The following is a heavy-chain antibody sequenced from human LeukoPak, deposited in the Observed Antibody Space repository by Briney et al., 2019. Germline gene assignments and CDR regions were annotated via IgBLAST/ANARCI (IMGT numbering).Heavy chain of an antibody. J-gene: IGHJ5*02. CDR2: MNPNSGNT. CDR3: ARGLKNYDFWSGLLSRGFDP. CDR1: GYTFTSYD. Sequence: ASVKVSCKASGYTFTSYDINWVRQATGQGFEWMGWMNPNSGNTGYAQKFQGRVTITRNTSISTAYMELSSLRSEDTAVYYCARGLKNYDFWSGLLSRGFDPWGQGTLVTVSS. D-gene: IGHD3-3*01. V-gene: IGHV1-8*03.